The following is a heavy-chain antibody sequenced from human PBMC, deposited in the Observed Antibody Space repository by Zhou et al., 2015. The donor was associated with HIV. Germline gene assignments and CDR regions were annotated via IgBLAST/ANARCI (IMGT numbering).Heavy chain of an antibody. J-gene: IGHJ1*01. Sequence: QVQLVQSGAEVKKPGSSVKVSCRASGGTFSTYGINWVRQAPGQGLEWMGGIIPLFPTPNYAQTFQGRLTITADKSTGTAYMELTSLTSDDTAVYYCARATTPQPYLSSFQNWGQGTVVSVSS. CDR1: GGTFSTYG. V-gene: IGHV1-69*06. CDR3: ARATTPQPYLSSFQN. D-gene: IGHD1-1*01. CDR2: IIPLFPTP.